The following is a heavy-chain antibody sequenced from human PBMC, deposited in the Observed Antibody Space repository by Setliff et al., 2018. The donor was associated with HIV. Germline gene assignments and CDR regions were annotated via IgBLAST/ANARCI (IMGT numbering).Heavy chain of an antibody. J-gene: IGHJ4*02. D-gene: IGHD3-9*01. CDR3: AGGGYDILTGLGH. CDR2: VRFDGNDK. Sequence: PGGSLRLSCAASGIIFSNYGMHWVRQAPGKGLEWVAYVRFDGNDKYYRDSVKGRFTISRDNHKKTLSLQMNSLRGDDTAVYFCAGGGYDILTGLGHWGQGTLVTVSS. V-gene: IGHV3-30*02. CDR1: GIIFSNYG.